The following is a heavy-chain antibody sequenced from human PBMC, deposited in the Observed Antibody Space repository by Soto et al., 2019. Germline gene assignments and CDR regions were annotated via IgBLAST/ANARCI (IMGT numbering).Heavy chain of an antibody. Sequence: WGSLRLSCAASGFTSSSYGMHWVRQAPSKGLEWVAVISYDGSNKYYADSVKGRFTTSRDNSKNTLYLQMNSLRAEDTAVYYCAKEYSYGPTFGFDYWGQGTLVTVSS. D-gene: IGHD5-18*01. CDR3: AKEYSYGPTFGFDY. CDR1: GFTSSSYG. V-gene: IGHV3-30*18. CDR2: ISYDGSNK. J-gene: IGHJ4*02.